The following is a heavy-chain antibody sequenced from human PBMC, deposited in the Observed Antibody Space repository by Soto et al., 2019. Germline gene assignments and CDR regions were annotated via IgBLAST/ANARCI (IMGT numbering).Heavy chain of an antibody. J-gene: IGHJ4*02. D-gene: IGHD6-25*01. CDR3: ARLYGFSGFDY. Sequence: PSETLSLTCTVSGGSISSYNWSWIRQPPGKGLEWIGYIYYSGSTNYKPSLKSRVTISVDTSNNQFSLKLSSVTAADTAVYYCARLYGFSGFDYWGQGTPVT. CDR2: IYYSGST. V-gene: IGHV4-59*08. CDR1: GGSISSYN.